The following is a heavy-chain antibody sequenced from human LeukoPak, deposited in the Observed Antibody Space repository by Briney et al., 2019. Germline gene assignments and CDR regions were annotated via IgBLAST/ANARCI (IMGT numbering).Heavy chain of an antibody. V-gene: IGHV3-43*01. Sequence: GGSLRLSCAASGFSFDDYTRHWVGQAPGKGREWVSLISWDAGSTYYAHSVKGRFTISRDNSKNSLYLQMNSLRTEDTALYYCAKGSLQIDNWGQGTLVKVSS. J-gene: IGHJ4*02. CDR1: GFSFDDYT. CDR3: AKGSLQIDN. CDR2: ISWDAGST. D-gene: IGHD3-9*01.